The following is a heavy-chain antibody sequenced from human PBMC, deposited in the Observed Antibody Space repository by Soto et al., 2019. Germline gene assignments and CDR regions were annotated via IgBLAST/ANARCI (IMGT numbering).Heavy chain of an antibody. Sequence: PSETLSLTCTVSGGSISSSSYYWGWIRQPPGKGLEWIGSIYYSGSTYYNPSLKSRVTISVDTSKNQFSLKLSSVTAADTAVYYCASSWYRGPFDYWGQGTLVTVSS. V-gene: IGHV4-39*01. CDR1: GGSISSSSYY. J-gene: IGHJ4*02. CDR2: IYYSGST. D-gene: IGHD6-13*01. CDR3: ASSWYRGPFDY.